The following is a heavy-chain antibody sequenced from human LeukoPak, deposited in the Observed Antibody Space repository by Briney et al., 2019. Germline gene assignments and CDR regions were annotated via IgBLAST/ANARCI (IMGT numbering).Heavy chain of an antibody. D-gene: IGHD1-26*01. Sequence: SETLSLTCTVSGGSISSYYWSWIRQSPGKELEWIGEGDERGGTKYNPSLRSRVTTSADSSKNQFSLKLTSVTAADTAVYHCAKNGQSGFSFDPWGQGTLVTVSS. V-gene: IGHV4-34*01. J-gene: IGHJ5*02. CDR2: GDERGGT. CDR3: AKNGQSGFSFDP. CDR1: GGSISSYY.